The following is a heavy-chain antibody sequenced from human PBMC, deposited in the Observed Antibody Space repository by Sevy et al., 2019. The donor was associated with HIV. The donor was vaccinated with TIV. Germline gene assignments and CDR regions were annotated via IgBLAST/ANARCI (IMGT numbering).Heavy chain of an antibody. Sequence: GGSLRLSCAASGFTFTNAWMSWVRQAPGKGLEWVGRIKGETDGGPTGYAAPVEGRFSISRDGSKNTLILQMDSLKTEDTAVYDGTTCISSWYEGLSWGQGTLVTVSS. CDR2: IKGETDGGPT. CDR1: GFTFTNAW. J-gene: IGHJ4*02. V-gene: IGHV3-15*01. CDR3: TTCISSWYEGLS. D-gene: IGHD6-13*01.